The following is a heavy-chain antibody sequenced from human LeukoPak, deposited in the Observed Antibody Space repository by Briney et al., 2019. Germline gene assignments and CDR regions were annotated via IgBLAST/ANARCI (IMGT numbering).Heavy chain of an antibody. CDR1: GGSFSGYY. CDR3: ARNFNPEPLVLNY. V-gene: IGHV4-34*01. J-gene: IGHJ4*02. CDR2: INHSGST. Sequence: PSETLSLTCAVYGGSFSGYYWSWIRQPPGKGLEWIGEINHSGSTNYNPSLESRVTISVDTSKNEFSLKVRSVTAADTAVYYCARNFNPEPLVLNYWGQGTLGTVSS. D-gene: IGHD6-13*01.